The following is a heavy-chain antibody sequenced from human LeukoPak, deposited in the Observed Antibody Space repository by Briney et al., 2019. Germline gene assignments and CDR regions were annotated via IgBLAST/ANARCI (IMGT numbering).Heavy chain of an antibody. CDR1: GYTFTSYD. CDR3: ARAEGYSYGQEPFDY. J-gene: IGHJ4*02. CDR2: MNPNSGNT. V-gene: IGHV1-8*01. D-gene: IGHD5-18*01. Sequence: ASVKVSCKASGYTFTSYDINWVRQATGQGLEWMGWMNPNSGNTGYAQKFQGRVTMTRDTSISTAYIELSSLRSEDTAVYYCARAEGYSYGQEPFDYWGQGTLVTVSS.